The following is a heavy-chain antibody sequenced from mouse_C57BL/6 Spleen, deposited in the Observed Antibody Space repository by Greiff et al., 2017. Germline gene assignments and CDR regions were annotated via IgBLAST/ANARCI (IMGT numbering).Heavy chain of an antibody. Sequence: QVQLKESGAELARPGASVKMSCKASGYTFTSYTMHWVKQRPGQGLEWIGYINPSSGYTKYNQKFKDKATLTADKSSSTAYMQLSSLTSEDSAVYYCARGMMVTSLFDYWGQGTTLTVSS. J-gene: IGHJ2*01. CDR3: ARGMMVTSLFDY. V-gene: IGHV1-4*01. CDR2: INPSSGYT. D-gene: IGHD2-3*01. CDR1: GYTFTSYT.